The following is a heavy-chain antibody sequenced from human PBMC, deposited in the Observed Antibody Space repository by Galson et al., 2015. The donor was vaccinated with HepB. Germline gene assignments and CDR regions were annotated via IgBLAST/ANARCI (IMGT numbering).Heavy chain of an antibody. CDR3: ARHGIAAAGTFTWFDP. V-gene: IGHV4-59*08. D-gene: IGHD6-13*01. Sequence: SETLSLTCTVSGGSISSYYWSWIRQPPGKGLEWIGYIYYSGSTNYNPSLKSRVTISVDTSKNQFSLKLSSVTAADTAVYYCARHGIAAAGTFTWFDPWGQGTLVTVSS. CDR2: IYYSGST. J-gene: IGHJ5*02. CDR1: GGSISSYY.